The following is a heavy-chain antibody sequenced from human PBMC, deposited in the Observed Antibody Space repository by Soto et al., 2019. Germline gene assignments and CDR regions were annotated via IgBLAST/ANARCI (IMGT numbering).Heavy chain of an antibody. Sequence: GVSLRLSCAASGFTFSSYWMHWVRQAPGKGLVWVSRINSDGSSTTYADSVKGRFTISRDNAKNTLYLQMNSLRAEDTAVYYCARGGAPTHHSYWGQGTLVTVSS. CDR3: ARGGAPTHHSY. CDR1: GFTFSSYW. V-gene: IGHV3-74*01. J-gene: IGHJ4*02. CDR2: INSDGSST. D-gene: IGHD2-15*01.